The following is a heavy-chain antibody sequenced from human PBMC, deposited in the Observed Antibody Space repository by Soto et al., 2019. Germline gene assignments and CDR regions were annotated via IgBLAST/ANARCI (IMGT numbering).Heavy chain of an antibody. V-gene: IGHV1-69*01. Sequence: QVQLVQSGAEVKKPGSSVKVSCKASGGTFSSYAISWVRQAPGQGLEWMGGIIPIFGTANYAQKFQGRVTITADESTSTDYMELSGLRSEDTAVYYCARGRALGYCTNGVCPAYYYFDYWGQGTLVTVSS. CDR1: GGTFSSYA. D-gene: IGHD2-8*01. J-gene: IGHJ4*02. CDR2: IIPIFGTA. CDR3: ARGRALGYCTNGVCPAYYYFDY.